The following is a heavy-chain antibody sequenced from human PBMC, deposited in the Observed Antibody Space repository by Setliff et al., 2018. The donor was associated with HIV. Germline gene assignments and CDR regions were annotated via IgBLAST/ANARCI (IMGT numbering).Heavy chain of an antibody. Sequence: SETLSLTCAVYGGSYSGYYWSWIRQPPGKGLEWIGEIIHTGSTNYNPSLKSRVTISVDTSKNQFSLRLSSVTAADTAVYYCARGRSCSSSSCYLVYYYYYGMDVWGHGSTVTVSS. D-gene: IGHD2-2*01. V-gene: IGHV4-34*01. CDR3: ARGRSCSSSSCYLVYYYYYGMDV. J-gene: IGHJ6*02. CDR2: IIHTGST. CDR1: GGSYSGYY.